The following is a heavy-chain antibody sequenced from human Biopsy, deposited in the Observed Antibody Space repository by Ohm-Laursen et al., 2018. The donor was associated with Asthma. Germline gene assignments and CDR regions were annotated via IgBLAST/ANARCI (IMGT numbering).Heavy chain of an antibody. Sequence: SLSLSCAASGFTFGDYWVSWVRQVPGKGLEWVANIKHDGTEKNHVDSLKGRFTIPRDNAKNSLYLQMNNLRAEDTAVYYCARTFHFWSPYHAEHYQLWGQGTLVTVSS. CDR1: GFTFGDYW. CDR3: ARTFHFWSPYHAEHYQL. V-gene: IGHV3-7*01. J-gene: IGHJ1*01. D-gene: IGHD3-3*02. CDR2: IKHDGTEK.